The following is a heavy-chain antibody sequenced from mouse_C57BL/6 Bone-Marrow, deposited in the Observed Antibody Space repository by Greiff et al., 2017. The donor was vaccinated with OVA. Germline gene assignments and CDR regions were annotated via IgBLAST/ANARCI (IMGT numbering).Heavy chain of an antibody. D-gene: IGHD2-4*01. CDR1: GFNIKDYY. Sequence: EVQLQPSGAELVKPGASVKLSCTASGFNIKDYYMHWVKQRTEQGLEWIGRIDPEDGETKYAPQFQGKATITADTSSNTAYLQLSSLTSEDTAVDYCARSIYYDYLFAYWGQGTLVTVSA. CDR2: IDPEDGET. J-gene: IGHJ3*01. V-gene: IGHV14-2*01. CDR3: ARSIYYDYLFAY.